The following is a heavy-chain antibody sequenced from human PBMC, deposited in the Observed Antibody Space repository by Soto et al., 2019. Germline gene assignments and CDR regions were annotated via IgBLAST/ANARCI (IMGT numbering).Heavy chain of an antibody. CDR3: ARGGWEFDP. Sequence: QVQLVQSGAEVKKPGASVKVSCKASGYTFSSYGISWVRQAPGQGLEWMGWISAYNGNTNYAQNLQGRVTMTTDTSXXXXXXXXXXXRSDDTAVYYCARGGWEFDPWGQGTLVTVSS. J-gene: IGHJ5*02. V-gene: IGHV1-18*01. D-gene: IGHD1-26*01. CDR2: ISAYNGNT. CDR1: GYTFSSYG.